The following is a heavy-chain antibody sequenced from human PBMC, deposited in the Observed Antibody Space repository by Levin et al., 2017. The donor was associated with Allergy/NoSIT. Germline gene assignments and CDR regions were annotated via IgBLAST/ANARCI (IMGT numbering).Heavy chain of an antibody. J-gene: IGHJ6*02. CDR3: AREEGWGYHFGMDV. CDR1: GFTFTTYW. V-gene: IGHV3-7*01. Sequence: AGGSLRLSCAASGFTFTTYWMTWVRQAPGKGLEWVANIKQDGSETYYVDSVKGRFTISRDNGKNSVYLQMNSLRVDDMAVYYCAREEGWGYHFGMDVWGQGTTVTVSS. CDR2: IKQDGSET. D-gene: IGHD6-19*01.